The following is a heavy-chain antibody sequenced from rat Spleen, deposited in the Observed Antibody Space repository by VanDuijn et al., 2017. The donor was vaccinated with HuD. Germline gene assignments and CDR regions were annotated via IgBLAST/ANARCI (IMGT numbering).Heavy chain of an antibody. CDR2: ITNTGGSM. Sequence: EVQLVESGGGLVQPGRSLKLSCAASGFTFSHYYMAWVRQAPTKGLEWVASITNTGGSMYYPDSVKGRFTISRDPAQNTLYLQMNSLRSEDTATYSCTRGGYYRYWGQGVMVTVSS. J-gene: IGHJ2*01. D-gene: IGHD1-1*01. CDR1: GFTFSHYY. CDR3: TRGGYYRY. V-gene: IGHV5-20*01.